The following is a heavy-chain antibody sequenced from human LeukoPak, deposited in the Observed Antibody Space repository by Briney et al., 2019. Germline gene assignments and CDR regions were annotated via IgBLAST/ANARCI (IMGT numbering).Heavy chain of an antibody. V-gene: IGHV3-23*01. J-gene: IGHJ4*02. CDR1: GFTFSGYA. Sequence: GGSLRLSCAASGFTFSGYAMSWVRQAPGKGLEWVSAISGSGGSTYYADSVKGRFTISRDNSKNTLYVQMNSLRAEDTAVYYCAKDKSGGGWPYCFDYWGQGTLVTVSS. CDR2: ISGSGGST. D-gene: IGHD3-10*01. CDR3: AKDKSGGGWPYCFDY.